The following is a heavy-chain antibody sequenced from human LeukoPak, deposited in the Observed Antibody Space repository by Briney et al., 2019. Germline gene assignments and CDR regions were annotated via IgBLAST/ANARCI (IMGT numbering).Heavy chain of an antibody. CDR1: GGTFSSYA. J-gene: IGHJ4*02. CDR2: IIPIFGTA. CDR3: ASAHRIAAAGGFDY. D-gene: IGHD6-13*01. V-gene: IGHV1-69*13. Sequence: SVKVSCKASGGTFSSYAIGWVRQAPGQGLEWMGGIIPIFGTANYAQKFQGRVTITADESTSTAYMELSSLRSEDTAVYYCASAHRIAAAGGFDYWGQGTLVTVSS.